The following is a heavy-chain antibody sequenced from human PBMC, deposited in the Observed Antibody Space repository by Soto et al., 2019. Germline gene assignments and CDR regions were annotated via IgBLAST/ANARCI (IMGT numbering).Heavy chain of an antibody. Sequence: QVTLKESGPVLVKPTETLTLTCTVSGFSLSNARMGVSWIRQPPGKALEWLAHIFSNDEKSYSTSLKSRLTISKDTSKSQVVLTMTNMDPLDTATYYCARGLWGYYDSSGYFDYWGQGTLVTVSS. CDR3: ARGLWGYYDSSGYFDY. CDR1: GFSLSNARMG. CDR2: IFSNDEK. D-gene: IGHD3-22*01. J-gene: IGHJ4*02. V-gene: IGHV2-26*01.